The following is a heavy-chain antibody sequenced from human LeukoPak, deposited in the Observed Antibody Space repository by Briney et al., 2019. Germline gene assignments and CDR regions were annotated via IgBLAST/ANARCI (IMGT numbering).Heavy chain of an antibody. CDR3: ASSPVTTSFSDY. V-gene: IGHV4-61*02. CDR2: IYTSGST. CDR1: GGSISSGSYY. Sequence: SETLSLTCTVSGGSISSGSYYWSWIRQPAGKGLEWIGRIYTSGSTNYNPSLKSRVTISVDTSKNQFSLKLSSVIAGDTAVYYCASSPVTTSFSDYWGQRTLVTVSS. J-gene: IGHJ4*02. D-gene: IGHD4-17*01.